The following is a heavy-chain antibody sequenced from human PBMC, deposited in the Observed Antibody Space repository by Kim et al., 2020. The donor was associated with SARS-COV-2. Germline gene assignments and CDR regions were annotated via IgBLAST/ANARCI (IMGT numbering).Heavy chain of an antibody. CDR1: GGSISSSSYY. CDR3: ARHGLRWFGEFAIDY. D-gene: IGHD3-10*01. V-gene: IGHV4-39*01. CDR2: IYYSGST. Sequence: SETLSLTCTVSGGSISSSSYYWGWIRQPPGKGLEWIGSIYYSGSTYYNPSLKSRVTISVDTSKNQFSLKLSSVTAADTAVYYCARHGLRWFGEFAIDYWGQGTLVTVSS. J-gene: IGHJ4*02.